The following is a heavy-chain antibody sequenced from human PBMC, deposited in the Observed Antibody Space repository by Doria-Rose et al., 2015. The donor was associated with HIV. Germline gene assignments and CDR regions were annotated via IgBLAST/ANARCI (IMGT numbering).Heavy chain of an antibody. V-gene: IGHV2-26*01. CDR1: GVSLSSPGMG. J-gene: IGHJ4*02. CDR3: ARIKSSGWYHKYYFDF. CDR2: IFSADDR. Sequence: QITLKESGPVLVKPTETLTLTCTVSGVSLSSPGMGVSWIRQPPGNALEWLANIFSADDRSYNTSLKSRLTISRGTSRSQVVLTMTDMDPVDTATYYCARIKSSGWYHKYYFDFWGQGTLVIVSA. D-gene: IGHD6-13*01.